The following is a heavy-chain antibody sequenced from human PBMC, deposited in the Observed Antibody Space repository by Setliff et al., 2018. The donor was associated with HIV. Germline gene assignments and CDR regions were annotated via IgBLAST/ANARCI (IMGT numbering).Heavy chain of an antibody. CDR1: GDSITNDDYY. J-gene: IGHJ5*02. CDR3: ARYTSKDDWFDP. V-gene: IGHV4-39*01. CDR2: IHYNGRT. D-gene: IGHD2-2*02. Sequence: SETLSLTSTVSGDSITNDDYYWGWIRQPPGKGLEWIAIIHYNGRTYYNPSLKSRVTISVDTSKTQFYLKLRSVTASDTAAYYCARYTSKDDWFDPWGQGTLVTVSS.